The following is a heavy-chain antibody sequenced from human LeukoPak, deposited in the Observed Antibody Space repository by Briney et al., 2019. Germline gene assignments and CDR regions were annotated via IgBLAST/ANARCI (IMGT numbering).Heavy chain of an antibody. CDR3: ARTAYSSGWYAAFDI. J-gene: IGHJ3*02. Sequence: ASVKVSCKASGYTLTNNDVNWVRQATGQGLEWMGWINPENGNTGYAQKFQGRVIMTRNTAISTVYMELSSLRSEDTAVYYCARTAYSSGWYAAFDIWGQGTMVTVSS. V-gene: IGHV1-8*01. CDR2: INPENGNT. D-gene: IGHD6-19*01. CDR1: GYTLTNND.